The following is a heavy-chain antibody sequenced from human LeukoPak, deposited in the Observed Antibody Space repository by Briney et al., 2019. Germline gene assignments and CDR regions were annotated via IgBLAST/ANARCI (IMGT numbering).Heavy chain of an antibody. Sequence: GGSLRLSCTASGLTFSDYWMSWVRQTPGKGLEWVANIKHVGNEKYYVDSVKGRLTISRDNAENSLYLQMVSLRAEDAAVYYCARNRNYYDKRDYRTDPFDVWGPGTMVTVSS. CDR3: ARNRNYYDKRDYRTDPFDV. CDR1: GLTFSDYW. J-gene: IGHJ3*01. V-gene: IGHV3-7*03. CDR2: IKHVGNEK. D-gene: IGHD3-22*01.